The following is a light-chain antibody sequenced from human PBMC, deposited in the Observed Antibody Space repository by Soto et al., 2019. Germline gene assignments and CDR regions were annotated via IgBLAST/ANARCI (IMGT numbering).Light chain of an antibody. V-gene: IGKV3D-20*01. Sequence: EIVLTQSPATLSLSPGERATLACGTSQSVSNNYLAWYQQKRGLAPRLLIYDASSRATGIPDRFSGSGSGTDFTLSISRLEPEDFAVYYCQKYGNTPLTFGGGTKVDI. CDR2: DAS. J-gene: IGKJ4*01. CDR3: QKYGNTPLT. CDR1: QSVSNNY.